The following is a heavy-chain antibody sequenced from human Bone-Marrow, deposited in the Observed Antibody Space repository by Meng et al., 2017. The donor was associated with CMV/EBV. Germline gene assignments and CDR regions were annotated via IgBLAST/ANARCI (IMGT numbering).Heavy chain of an antibody. V-gene: IGHV4-31*02. CDR3: ARGRWSTVTYEVFRYFDL. CDR2: IYNTGST. CDR1: ITNDGYF. Sequence: ITNDGYFWSWSRHHPGTGLEWIGHIYNTGSTDYNPSLEGRVTISVADTSRNRFSLKMTSVTAADTAVYYCARGRWSTVTYEVFRYFDLWGRGTLVTVSS. D-gene: IGHD4-11*01. J-gene: IGHJ2*01.